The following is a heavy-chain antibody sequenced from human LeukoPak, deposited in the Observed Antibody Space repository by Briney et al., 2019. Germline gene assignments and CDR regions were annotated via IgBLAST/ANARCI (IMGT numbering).Heavy chain of an antibody. CDR2: ISYDGNNK. V-gene: IGHV3-30*03. Sequence: GGSLRLSCAASGFTFSSYGMHWVRQAPGKGLEWVAVISYDGNNKYYADSVKGRFTISRDNAKNSLYLQMSSLRAEDAAVYYCARVMLFGVVASDYWGQGTLVTVSS. D-gene: IGHD3-3*01. CDR1: GFTFSSYG. CDR3: ARVMLFGVVASDY. J-gene: IGHJ4*02.